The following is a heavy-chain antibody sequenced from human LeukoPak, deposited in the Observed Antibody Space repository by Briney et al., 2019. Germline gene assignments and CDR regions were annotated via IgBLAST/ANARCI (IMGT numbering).Heavy chain of an antibody. V-gene: IGHV3-30*04. CDR1: GFTFSSYV. J-gene: IGHJ4*02. D-gene: IGHD2-2*01. CDR2: ISYDGSNE. Sequence: GGSLRLSCAASGFTFSSYVMHWVRQAPGKGLEWVAIISYDGSNEYYADSVKGRFTISRDNSKNTLYLQMNSLRAEDTAVYYCARVMGRYCSSNSCYVDYWGQGTLVTVSS. CDR3: ARVMGRYCSSNSCYVDY.